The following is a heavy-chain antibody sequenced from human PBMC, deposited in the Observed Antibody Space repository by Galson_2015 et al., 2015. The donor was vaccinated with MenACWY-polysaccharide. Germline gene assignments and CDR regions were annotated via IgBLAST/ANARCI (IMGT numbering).Heavy chain of an antibody. V-gene: IGHV1-69*02. CDR3: ARADCSGNRCYFAY. CDR1: GGSLSSYS. CDR2: IIPFATME. Sequence: SVKVSCKASGGSLSSYSIGWVRQAPGQGLEWMGRIIPFATMENYAQKFQGRVTLSADASTRTAFMELTSLRSEDTAFYYCARADCSGNRCYFAYWGQGTLVTVSA. D-gene: IGHD2-21*02. J-gene: IGHJ4*02.